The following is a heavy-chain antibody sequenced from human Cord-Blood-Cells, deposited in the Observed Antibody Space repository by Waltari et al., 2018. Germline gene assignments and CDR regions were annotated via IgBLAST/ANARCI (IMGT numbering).Heavy chain of an antibody. Sequence: EVQLVESGGGLVQPGGSLRLSCAASVFTFSSYWMSWVRQAPGKGLEWVANIKQDGSEKYYVDSVKGRFTISRDNAKNSLYLQMNSLRAEDTAVYYCARIRIVRAFDIWGQGTMVTVSS. V-gene: IGHV3-7*01. CDR3: ARIRIVRAFDI. CDR2: IKQDGSEK. D-gene: IGHD6-6*01. J-gene: IGHJ3*02. CDR1: VFTFSSYW.